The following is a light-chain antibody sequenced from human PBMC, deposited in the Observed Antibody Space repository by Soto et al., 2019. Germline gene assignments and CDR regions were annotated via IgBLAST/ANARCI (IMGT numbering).Light chain of an antibody. Sequence: EIVLTQSPATLSLSPGERATLSCRASQSVSSSYLAWYQQKPGQAPRLLIYDASNRATGIPDRFSGSGSGTDFTLTISRLEPEDFAVYYCQQYGSSPFTFGPGTKVDIK. CDR2: DAS. CDR3: QQYGSSPFT. CDR1: QSVSSSY. V-gene: IGKV3-20*01. J-gene: IGKJ3*01.